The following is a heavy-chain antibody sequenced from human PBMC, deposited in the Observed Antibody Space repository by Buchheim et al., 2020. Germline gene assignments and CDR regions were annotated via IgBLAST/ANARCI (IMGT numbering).Heavy chain of an antibody. Sequence: QVQLVQSGAEVKKPGSSVKVSCKASGGTFSSYAISWVRQAPGQGLEWMGGIIPIFGTANYAQKFQGRVTITADESTSTAYMELSSLRSEDTAVYYCARVKEWQLVEKKVTYYYYGMDVWGQGTT. J-gene: IGHJ6*02. V-gene: IGHV1-69*01. D-gene: IGHD6-6*01. CDR1: GGTFSSYA. CDR2: IIPIFGTA. CDR3: ARVKEWQLVEKKVTYYYYGMDV.